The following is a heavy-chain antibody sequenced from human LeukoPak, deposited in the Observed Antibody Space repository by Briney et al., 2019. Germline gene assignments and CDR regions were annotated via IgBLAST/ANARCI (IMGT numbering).Heavy chain of an antibody. V-gene: IGHV1-3*01. CDR2: LNAANGNS. D-gene: IGHD3-22*01. CDR3: ARDPSSGYSVDILDY. J-gene: IGHJ4*02. Sequence: ASVKVSCKASGYTLTSFAMHWVRQAPGHRLEWMGRLNAANGNSQYSQKFQDRVTITSDASANTAYMELSSLRSEDTAVYYCARDPSSGYSVDILDYWGQGTLVTVSS. CDR1: GYTLTSFA.